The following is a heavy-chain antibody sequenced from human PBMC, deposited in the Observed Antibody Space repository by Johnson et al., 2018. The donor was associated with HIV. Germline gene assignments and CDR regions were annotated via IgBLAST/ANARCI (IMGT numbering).Heavy chain of an antibody. J-gene: IGHJ3*02. CDR1: GFTFSSYW. CDR2: INSDGSST. V-gene: IGHV3-74*01. D-gene: IGHD4/OR15-4a*01. Sequence: GRSLRLSCAASGFTFSSYWMHWVRQAPGKGPVWVSRINSDGSSTNYADSVKGRFTISRDNSKNTLYLQMNSLRAEDTAVYYCAREREDYGLDIWGQGTMVTVSS. CDR3: AREREDYGLDI.